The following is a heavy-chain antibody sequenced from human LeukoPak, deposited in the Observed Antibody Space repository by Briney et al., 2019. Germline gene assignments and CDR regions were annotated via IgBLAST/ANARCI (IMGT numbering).Heavy chain of an antibody. J-gene: IGHJ6*02. CDR3: ARGITVVAATNTPYYYYGMDV. CDR2: INHSGGT. CDR1: GGSFSGYY. Sequence: SETLSLTCAVYGGSFSGYYWSWIRQPPGKGLEWIGEINHSGGTNYNPSLKSRVTISVDTSKNQFSLKLSSVTAADTAVYYCARGITVVAATNTPYYYYGMDVWGQGTTVTVSS. D-gene: IGHD2-15*01. V-gene: IGHV4-34*01.